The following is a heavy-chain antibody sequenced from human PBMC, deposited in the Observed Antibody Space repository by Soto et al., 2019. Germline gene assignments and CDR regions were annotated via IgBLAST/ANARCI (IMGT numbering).Heavy chain of an antibody. CDR1: GFIFTNFL. D-gene: IGHD6-13*01. CDR2: IDTSGIST. CDR3: VKDSWYFDL. J-gene: IGHJ4*02. Sequence: GGSLRLSCEDSGFIFTNFLMHWVRQVPGKGLVWVSRIDTSGISTSYADSVKGRFTISRDNAKNTVSLQMNSLRAEDTGVYYCVKDSWYFDLWSQGYLITGSS. V-gene: IGHV3-74*01.